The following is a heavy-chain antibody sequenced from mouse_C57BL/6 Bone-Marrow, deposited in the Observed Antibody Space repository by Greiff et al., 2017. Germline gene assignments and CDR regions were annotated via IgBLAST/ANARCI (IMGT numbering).Heavy chain of an antibody. D-gene: IGHD4-1*01. CDR3: ARDLDWVYAMDY. CDR1: GFTFSSYA. V-gene: IGHV5-4*01. J-gene: IGHJ4*01. Sequence: EVMLVESGGGLVKPGGSLKLSCAASGFTFSSYAMSWVRQTPEKRLEWVATISDGGSYTYYPDNVKGRFTISRDNAKNNLYLQMSHLKSEDTAMYYCARDLDWVYAMDYWGQGTSVTVSS. CDR2: ISDGGSYT.